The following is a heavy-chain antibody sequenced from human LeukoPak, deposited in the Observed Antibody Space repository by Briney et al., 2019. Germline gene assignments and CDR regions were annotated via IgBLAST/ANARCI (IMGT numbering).Heavy chain of an antibody. CDR3: ARAISYYDSSGYLFDY. V-gene: IGHV5-51*01. CDR1: GYSFTSYW. D-gene: IGHD3-22*01. Sequence: GESLKISCKGSGYSFTSYWIDWVRQMPGKGLEWMGIIYPGDSDTRYSPSFQGQVTISADKSISTAYLQWSSLKASVTAMYYCARAISYYDSSGYLFDYWGQGTLVTVSS. CDR2: IYPGDSDT. J-gene: IGHJ4*02.